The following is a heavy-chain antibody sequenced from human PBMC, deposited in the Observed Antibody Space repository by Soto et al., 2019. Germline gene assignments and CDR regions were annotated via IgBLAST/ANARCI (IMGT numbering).Heavy chain of an antibody. CDR2: IIPILGIA. CDR3: ARLQYSSSWYINWFDP. CDR1: GGTFSSYT. V-gene: IGHV1-69*02. Sequence: QVQLVQSGAEVKKPGSSVKVSCKASGGTFSSYTISWVRQAPGQGLEWMGRIIPILGIANYAQKFQGRVTITADKSTSTANMELSSLRSEDTSVYYCARLQYSSSWYINWFDPWGQGTLVTVSS. D-gene: IGHD6-13*01. J-gene: IGHJ5*02.